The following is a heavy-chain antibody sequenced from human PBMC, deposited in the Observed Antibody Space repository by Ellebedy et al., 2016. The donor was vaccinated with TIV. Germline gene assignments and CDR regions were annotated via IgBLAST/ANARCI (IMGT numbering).Heavy chain of an antibody. V-gene: IGHV1-69*06. CDR3: PGYRAPDGRNWFFDL. D-gene: IGHD5-24*01. J-gene: IGHJ2*01. CDR2: TIPIFGTT. Sequence: AASVKVSCKASGGTFSTYAISWVRQSPGQGLDWMGGTIPIFGTTNFAQKFQGRVTITADRSTNTAYMGLSGLRSEDTAVYYCPGYRAPDGRNWFFDLWGRGTLVTVSS. CDR1: GGTFSTYA.